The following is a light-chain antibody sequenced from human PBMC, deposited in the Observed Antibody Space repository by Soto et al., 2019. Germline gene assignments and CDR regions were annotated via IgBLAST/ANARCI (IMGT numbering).Light chain of an antibody. Sequence: EIVLTQSPATLSLSPGETATLSCRASQSVTSSYLAWYLQKPGQTPRLLIYGASSRATGIPDRFSGSGSGTDLTLTIGRLEPDDFAVFSCHQYGSSPYTFGQGTKLAIK. J-gene: IGKJ2*01. CDR1: QSVTSSY. CDR2: GAS. CDR3: HQYGSSPYT. V-gene: IGKV3-20*01.